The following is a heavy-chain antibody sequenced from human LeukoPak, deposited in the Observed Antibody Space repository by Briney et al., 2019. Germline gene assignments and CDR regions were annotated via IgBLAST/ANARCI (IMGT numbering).Heavy chain of an antibody. J-gene: IGHJ4*02. D-gene: IGHD3-9*01. V-gene: IGHV4-31*03. CDR1: GGSIGSGGYY. CDR2: IYYSGST. Sequence: SPTLSLTCTVSGGSIGSGGYYWSWIRQHPGKGLEWIGYIYYSGSTYYNPSLKSRVTISVDTSKNQFSLKLSSVTAADTAVYYCAREEGNAGYYDYWGQGTLVTVSS. CDR3: AREEGNAGYYDY.